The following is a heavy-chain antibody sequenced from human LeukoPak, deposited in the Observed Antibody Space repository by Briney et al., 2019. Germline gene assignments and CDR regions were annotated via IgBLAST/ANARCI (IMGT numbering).Heavy chain of an antibody. CDR1: GFTFSDYY. Sequence: VGSLRLSCAASGFTFSDYYMSWIRQAPGKGLEWVSYISSSSSYTNYADSVKGRFTISRDNAKNSLYLQMNSLRAEDTAVYYCARGEAVAGPGNAFDIWGQGTMVTVSS. J-gene: IGHJ3*02. V-gene: IGHV3-11*06. CDR2: ISSSSSYT. D-gene: IGHD6-19*01. CDR3: ARGEAVAGPGNAFDI.